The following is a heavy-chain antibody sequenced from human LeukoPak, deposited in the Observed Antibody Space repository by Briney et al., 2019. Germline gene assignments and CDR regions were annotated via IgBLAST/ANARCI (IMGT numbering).Heavy chain of an antibody. CDR3: ARGIPINYYDSSGYDY. D-gene: IGHD3-22*01. J-gene: IGHJ4*02. CDR1: GYTFTSYG. Sequence: ASVKVSCRASGYTFTSYGISWVRQAPGQGLEWMGWISAYNGNTNYAQKLQGRVTMTTDTSTSTAYMELRSLRSEDTAVYYCARGIPINYYDSSGYDYWGQGTLVTVSS. CDR2: ISAYNGNT. V-gene: IGHV1-18*01.